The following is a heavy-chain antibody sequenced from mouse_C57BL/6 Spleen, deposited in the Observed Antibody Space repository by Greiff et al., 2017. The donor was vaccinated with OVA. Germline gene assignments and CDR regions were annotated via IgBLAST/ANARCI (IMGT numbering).Heavy chain of an antibody. CDR1: GYTFTSYW. Sequence: QVQLQQPGAELVKPGASVKLSCKASGYTFTSYWMHWVKQRPGQGLEWIGMIHPNSGSTNYNEKFKSKATLTVDKSSSTAYMQLSSLTSEDSAVYYCARWDDAYSGAMDYWGQGTSVTVSS. J-gene: IGHJ4*01. D-gene: IGHD2-3*01. CDR3: ARWDDAYSGAMDY. CDR2: IHPNSGST. V-gene: IGHV1-64*01.